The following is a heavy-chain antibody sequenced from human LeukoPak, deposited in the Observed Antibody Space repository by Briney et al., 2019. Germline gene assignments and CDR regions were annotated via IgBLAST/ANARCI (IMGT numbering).Heavy chain of an antibody. CDR1: GGSISSYY. CDR2: IYTSGST. CDR3: ARDLVAAAGSTAFDY. D-gene: IGHD6-13*01. V-gene: IGHV4-4*09. J-gene: IGHJ4*02. Sequence: PSETLSLTCTVSGGSISSYYWSWIRQPPGKGLEWIGYIYTSGSTNYNPSLKSRVTMSVDTSKNQFSLKLSSVTAADTAVYYCARDLVAAAGSTAFDYWGQGTLVTVSS.